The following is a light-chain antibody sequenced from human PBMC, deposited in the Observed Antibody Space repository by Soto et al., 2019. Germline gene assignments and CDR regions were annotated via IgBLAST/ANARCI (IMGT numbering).Light chain of an antibody. Sequence: EIVLTQSPVTLSLSPGERATLSCTASQSVTSTYLAWYQQKPGQSPRLIIYGGSTRASDFPDRFSGGGSGTDFTLIISRVEPDESAVYYCNCHQLDSSRVYSFGQGTKLEI. J-gene: IGKJ2*03. V-gene: IGKV3-20*01. CDR3: NCHQLDSSRVYS. CDR2: GGS. CDR1: QSVTSTY.